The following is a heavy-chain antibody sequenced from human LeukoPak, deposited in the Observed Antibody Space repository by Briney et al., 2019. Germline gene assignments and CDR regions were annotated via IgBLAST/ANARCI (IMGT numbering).Heavy chain of an antibody. Sequence: GGSLRLSCADSGFTFSGYWMRWVRQAPGKGLVWVARINPDGSSTSYADSVKGRFTISRDNAKNTLSLQMNSLRAEDTAVYYCTKDTFGEQDYWGQGTLVTVSS. CDR3: TKDTFGEQDY. CDR2: INPDGSST. D-gene: IGHD3-10*01. V-gene: IGHV3-74*01. CDR1: GFTFSGYW. J-gene: IGHJ4*02.